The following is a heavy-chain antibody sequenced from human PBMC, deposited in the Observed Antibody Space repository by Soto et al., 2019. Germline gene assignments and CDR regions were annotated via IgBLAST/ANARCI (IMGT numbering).Heavy chain of an antibody. CDR3: AEDSGVIVVVPAAYAY. V-gene: IGHV3-23*01. Sequence: GGSLRLSCAASGFTFSSYAMSWVRQAPGKGLEWVSAISGSGGSTYYADSVKGRFTISRDNSKNTLYLQMNSLRAEDTAVYYCAEDSGVIVVVPAAYAYCGQGTLVTVSS. J-gene: IGHJ1*01. CDR1: GFTFSSYA. D-gene: IGHD2-2*01. CDR2: ISGSGGST.